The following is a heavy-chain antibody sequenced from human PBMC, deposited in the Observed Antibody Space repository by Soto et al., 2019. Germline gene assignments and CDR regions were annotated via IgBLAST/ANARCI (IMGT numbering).Heavy chain of an antibody. CDR1: GGTFSSYA. CDR3: ARDLAVVDTAMVWYFDL. V-gene: IGHV1-69*01. CDR2: IIPIFGTA. Sequence: QVQLVQSGAEVKKPGSSVKVSCKASGGTFSSYAISWVRQAPGQGLEWMGGIIPIFGTANYAQKFQGRVTITADESTSTAYMELSSLRSEDTAVYYCARDLAVVDTAMVWYFDLWGRGTLVTVSS. J-gene: IGHJ2*01. D-gene: IGHD5-18*01.